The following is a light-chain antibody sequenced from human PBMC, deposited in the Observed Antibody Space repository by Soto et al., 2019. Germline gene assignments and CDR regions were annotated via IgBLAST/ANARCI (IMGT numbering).Light chain of an antibody. CDR1: QSISSY. Sequence: DIQMTQSPSSLSASVGDRVTITCRASQSISSYLYWYQQKQGKAPKLLIYAASSLQSGVPSRFTGSRSGTDFALTIGSLQPEDFATYYCQQSYSTPPYTFGQGTKLEIK. J-gene: IGKJ2*01. CDR2: AAS. CDR3: QQSYSTPPYT. V-gene: IGKV1-39*01.